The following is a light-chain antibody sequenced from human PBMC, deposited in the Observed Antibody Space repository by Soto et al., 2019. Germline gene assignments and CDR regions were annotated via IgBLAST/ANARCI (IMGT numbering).Light chain of an antibody. CDR2: DVS. CDR1: NSDIGNYNY. CDR3: CSYPGSYIYV. V-gene: IGLV2-11*01. J-gene: IGLJ1*01. Sequence: QSALTQPRSVSGSPGQSVTISCTGTNSDIGNYNYVSWYQQHPGKAPKVMIYDVSKRPSGVPDRFSGSKSGNTASLTISGLQAEDEADYYCCSYPGSYIYVFGTGTNSPS.